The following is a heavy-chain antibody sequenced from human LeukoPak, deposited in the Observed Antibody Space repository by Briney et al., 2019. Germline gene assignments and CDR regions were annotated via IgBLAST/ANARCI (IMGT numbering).Heavy chain of an antibody. CDR1: GGSISSSNYY. CDR3: ARQIIYYYYMDV. V-gene: IGHV4-39*01. D-gene: IGHD3-10*01. Sequence: SETLSLTCTVSGGSISSSNYYWGWIRQPPGKGLDWIGSIYYSGSTYYNPSLKSRVTISVDTSKNQFSLKLSSVTAADTAVYYCARQIIYYYYMDVWGKGTTVTVSS. CDR2: IYYSGST. J-gene: IGHJ6*03.